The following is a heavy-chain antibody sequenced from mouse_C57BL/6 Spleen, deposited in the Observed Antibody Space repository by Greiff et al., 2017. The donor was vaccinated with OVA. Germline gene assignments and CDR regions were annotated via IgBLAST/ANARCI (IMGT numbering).Heavy chain of an antibody. CDR1: GYTFTSYW. V-gene: IGHV1-52*01. CDR2: IDPSDSET. Sequence: QVQLQQPGAELVRPGSSVKLSCKASGYTFTSYWMHWVKQRPIQGLEWIGNIDPSDSETHYTQKFKDKATLTVDKSSSTAYLQLSSLTSEDSAVYYCASGYYFDYWGKGTTLTVSS. J-gene: IGHJ2*01. CDR3: ASGYYFDY.